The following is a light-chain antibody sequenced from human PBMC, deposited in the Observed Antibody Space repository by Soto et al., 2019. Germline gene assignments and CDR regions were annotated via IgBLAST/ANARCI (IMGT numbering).Light chain of an antibody. CDR1: QSVSSN. V-gene: IGKV3-15*01. Sequence: EIVMTQSPATLSVSPGERATLSCRASQSVSSNLAWYQQKPGQAPRLLIYGASTRATGIPARFSGSGSGTEFTRTISSLQSEDFAVYYCQQYNNLYTFGSGTKLEIK. CDR3: QQYNNLYT. CDR2: GAS. J-gene: IGKJ2*01.